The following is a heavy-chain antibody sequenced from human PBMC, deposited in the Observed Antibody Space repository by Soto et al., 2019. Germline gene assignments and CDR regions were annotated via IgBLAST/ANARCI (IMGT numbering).Heavy chain of an antibody. Sequence: QVQLVESGGGVVQPGGSLRLSCAASGFTFSDFYMSWIRQAPGKGLEWISYISSGSTNIFYADSVKGRFTVSRDNAKNSVYLQMDSLRAEDTAVYYCARDRNAAGSDYWGQGTLVTVSS. CDR1: GFTFSDFY. CDR3: ARDRNAAGSDY. CDR2: ISSGSTNI. D-gene: IGHD1-1*01. J-gene: IGHJ4*02. V-gene: IGHV3-11*01.